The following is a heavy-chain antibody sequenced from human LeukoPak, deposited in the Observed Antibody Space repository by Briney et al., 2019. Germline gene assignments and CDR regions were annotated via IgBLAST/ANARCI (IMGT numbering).Heavy chain of an antibody. D-gene: IGHD2-15*01. Sequence: SETLSLTCIVSGGSISSSSHYWGWIRQPPGKGLEWIGSIYYSGSTYYSPSLKRRVTISVDTSKTQFSLKLRSVTAEDTAVYHCARHWAYCSGGTCYSFDDWGQGTLVTVSS. J-gene: IGHJ4*02. V-gene: IGHV4-39*01. CDR3: ARHWAYCSGGTCYSFDD. CDR1: GGSISSSSHY. CDR2: IYYSGST.